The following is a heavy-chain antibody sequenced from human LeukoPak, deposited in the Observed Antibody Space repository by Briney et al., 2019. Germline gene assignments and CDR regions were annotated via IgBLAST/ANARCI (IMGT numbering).Heavy chain of an antibody. J-gene: IGHJ3*02. D-gene: IGHD6-13*01. Sequence: PGRSLRLSCAASGFTFDDYAMHWVRQAPGKGLEWVSGISWNSGSIGYADSVKGRFTISRDNAKNSLYLQMNSLRAEDTALYYCAKEIAAAGTSAFDIWGQGTMVTVSS. CDR1: GFTFDDYA. V-gene: IGHV3-9*01. CDR2: ISWNSGSI. CDR3: AKEIAAAGTSAFDI.